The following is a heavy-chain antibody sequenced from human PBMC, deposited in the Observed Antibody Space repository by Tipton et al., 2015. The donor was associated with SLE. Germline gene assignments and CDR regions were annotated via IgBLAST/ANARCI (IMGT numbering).Heavy chain of an antibody. CDR3: AKELEGSAAGFDY. J-gene: IGHJ4*02. V-gene: IGHV3-23*01. D-gene: IGHD6-13*01. Sequence: SLRLSCAASGFTFGSYAMSWVRQAPGKGLEWVSAISGLGIGTYYADSVKGRFTISRDNSKNTLYLQMNSMRAEDTAVYYCAKELEGSAAGFDYWGQGTLVSVSS. CDR2: ISGLGIGT. CDR1: GFTFGSYA.